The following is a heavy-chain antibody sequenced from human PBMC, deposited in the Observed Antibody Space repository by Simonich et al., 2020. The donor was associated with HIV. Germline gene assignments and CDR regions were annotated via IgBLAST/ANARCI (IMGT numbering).Heavy chain of an antibody. CDR2: INPNSGGT. Sequence: QVQLVQSGAEVKKPGASVKVSCKTSGYTFTAYYMHWVRQAPGQGLGWMGWINPNSGGTYYVKKFQGRVTMTRDTSISTAYMELSRLRSDDTAGYYCARDACRGGTCSFDYWGQGTLVTVSS. CDR3: ARDACRGGTCSFDY. V-gene: IGHV1-2*02. D-gene: IGHD2-15*01. J-gene: IGHJ4*02. CDR1: GYTFTAYY.